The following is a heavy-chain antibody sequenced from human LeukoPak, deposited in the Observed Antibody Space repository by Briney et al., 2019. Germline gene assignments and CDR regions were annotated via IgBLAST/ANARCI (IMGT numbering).Heavy chain of an antibody. V-gene: IGHV1-8*01. J-gene: IGHJ6*02. D-gene: IGHD6-13*01. CDR1: GYTFTSYD. CDR3: ARELTRFSGSSWYWGGDYGMDV. CDR2: MNPNSGNT. Sequence: ASVKVSCKASGYTFTSYDINWVRQATGQGLEWMGWMNPNSGNTGYAQKFQGGVTMTRNTSISTAYMELSNLRSEDTAVYYCARELTRFSGSSWYWGGDYGMDVWGQGTTVTVSS.